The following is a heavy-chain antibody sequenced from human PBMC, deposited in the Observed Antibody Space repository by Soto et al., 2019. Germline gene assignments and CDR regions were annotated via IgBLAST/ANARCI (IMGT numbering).Heavy chain of an antibody. CDR3: AKDVFGRIVGPGVGMDV. V-gene: IGHV3-30*18. Sequence: GGSLRLSCAASGFTFSSYGMHWVRQAPGKGLEWVAVISYDGSNKYYADSVKGRFTISRDNSKNTLYLQMNSLRAEDTAVYYCAKDVFGRIVGPGVGMDVWGQGTTVTVSS. CDR2: ISYDGSNK. D-gene: IGHD1-26*01. CDR1: GFTFSSYG. J-gene: IGHJ6*02.